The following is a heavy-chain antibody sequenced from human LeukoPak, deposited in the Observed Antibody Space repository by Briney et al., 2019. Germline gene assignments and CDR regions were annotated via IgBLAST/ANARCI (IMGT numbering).Heavy chain of an antibody. CDR3: ARLRYDSSGYDY. D-gene: IGHD3-22*01. V-gene: IGHV5-10-1*01. J-gene: IGHJ4*02. CDR2: IGPSDSYT. Sequence: RGESLKISCKGSGYSFTNYWISWVRQMPGKGLEWMGRIGPSDSYTKYSPSFQGHVTISVDKSISTAYLQWSSLKASDRAMYYCARLRYDSSGYDYWGQGTLVTVSS. CDR1: GYSFTNYW.